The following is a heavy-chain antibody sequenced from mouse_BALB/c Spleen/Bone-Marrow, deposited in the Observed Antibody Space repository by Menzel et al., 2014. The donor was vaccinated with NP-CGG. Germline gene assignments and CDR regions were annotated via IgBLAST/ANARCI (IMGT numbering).Heavy chain of an antibody. CDR2: INPSNGRT. V-gene: IGHV1S81*02. Sequence: VKLMESGAELVKPGASVKLSCKASGYTFXSYWMHWVKQRPGQGLEWIGEINPSNGRTNYNEKFKSKATLTVDKSSSTAYMQLSSLTSEDSAAYYCARCYYGNYFDYWGQGTTLTVSS. J-gene: IGHJ2*01. D-gene: IGHD2-1*01. CDR1: GYTFXSYW. CDR3: ARCYYGNYFDY.